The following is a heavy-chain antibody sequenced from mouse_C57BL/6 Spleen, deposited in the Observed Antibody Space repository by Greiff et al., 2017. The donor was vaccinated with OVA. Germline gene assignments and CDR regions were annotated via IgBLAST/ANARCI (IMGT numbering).Heavy chain of an antibody. J-gene: IGHJ2*01. CDR2: ISYDGSN. D-gene: IGHD2-4*01. CDR3: ARGWFDYDRGLDY. Sequence: DVQLQESGPGLVKPSQSLSLTCSVTGYSITSGYYWNWIRQFPGNKLEWMGYISYDGSNKYNPSLKNRISITRDTSKNQFFLKLNSVTTEDTATYYCARGWFDYDRGLDYWGQGTTLTVSS. CDR1: GYSITSGYY. V-gene: IGHV3-6*01.